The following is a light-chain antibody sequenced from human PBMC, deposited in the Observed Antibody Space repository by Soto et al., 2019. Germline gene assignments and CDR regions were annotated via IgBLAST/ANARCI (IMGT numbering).Light chain of an antibody. CDR3: QQYGSSPIT. J-gene: IGKJ5*01. V-gene: IGKV3-20*01. CDR2: DAS. Sequence: EIVLTQSPATLSLSPGERATLSCRASQSVSSNLAWYQQKPGQAPRLLIYDASSRATGIPDRFSGSGSGTDFALTISRLEPEDFAVYSCQQYGSSPITFGQGTRLEIK. CDR1: QSVSSN.